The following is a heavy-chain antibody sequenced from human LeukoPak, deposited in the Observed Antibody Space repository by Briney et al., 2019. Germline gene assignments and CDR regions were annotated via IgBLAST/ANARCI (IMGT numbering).Heavy chain of an antibody. CDR2: IDPGDSDT. Sequence: GAALEISGQGSGYSFTSYWIGWVRQVPGKGLEGMGIIDPGDSDTRYSPSFKGQVTITADKSISTAYMQWSSLKASDTAMYYCARQGGVNDYVWGSYLPYYFDYWGQGTLVTVSS. CDR3: ARQGGVNDYVWGSYLPYYFDY. D-gene: IGHD3-16*02. J-gene: IGHJ4*02. V-gene: IGHV5-51*01. CDR1: GYSFTSYW.